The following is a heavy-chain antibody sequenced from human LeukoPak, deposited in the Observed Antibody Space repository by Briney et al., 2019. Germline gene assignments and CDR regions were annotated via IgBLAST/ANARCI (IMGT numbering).Heavy chain of an antibody. D-gene: IGHD5-12*01. J-gene: IGHJ5*02. Sequence: SETLSLTCTVSGGSISSSSYYWGWIRQPPGKGLEWIGSIYYSGSTYYNPSLKSRVTISVDTSKNQFSLKLSSVTAADTAVYYCARDRSGYDQRFDPWGQGTLVTVSS. V-gene: IGHV4-39*02. CDR1: GGSISSSSYY. CDR2: IYYSGST. CDR3: ARDRSGYDQRFDP.